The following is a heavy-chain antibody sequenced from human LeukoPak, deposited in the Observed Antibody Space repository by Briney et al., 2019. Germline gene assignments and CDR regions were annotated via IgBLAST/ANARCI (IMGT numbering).Heavy chain of an antibody. CDR1: GFTFSRYW. Sequence: PGGSLRLSCAASGFTFSRYWMSWMRQAPGKGLEWVANIKYDGNEEYYVDSVKGRFTISRVNAKNSLYLQLNSLRVEDTAVYYCKSGGAAPGSFDYWGQGTLVTVSP. V-gene: IGHV3-7*01. J-gene: IGHJ4*02. CDR2: IKYDGNEE. CDR3: KSGGAAPGSFDY. D-gene: IGHD1-1*01.